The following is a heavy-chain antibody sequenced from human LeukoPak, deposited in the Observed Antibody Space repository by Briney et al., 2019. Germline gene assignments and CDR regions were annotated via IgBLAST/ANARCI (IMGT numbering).Heavy chain of an antibody. CDR1: GYTFTAYY. CDR3: ARNSGFKYNVDY. CDR2: INPNSGGT. Sequence: ASVKVSCKASGYTFTAYYMHWVRQAPGQGLEWMGWINPNSGGTNYAQKFQGRVTMTRDTSISTAYMELSRLRSDDTAVYYCARNSGFKYNVDYWGQGTPLTVSS. J-gene: IGHJ4*02. D-gene: IGHD6-19*01. V-gene: IGHV1-2*02.